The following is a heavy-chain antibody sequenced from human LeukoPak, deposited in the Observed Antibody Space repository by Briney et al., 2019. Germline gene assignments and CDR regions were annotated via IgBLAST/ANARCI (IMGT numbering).Heavy chain of an antibody. D-gene: IGHD1-1*01. Sequence: SETLSLTCTVSGYSISTSYYWGWIRQPPGKGLEWIGSIYHSGNTYYNPSLKSRVTISVDTSKNQFSLKLSSVTAADTAVYYCATLTTPGWFNPWGQGTLVTVSS. CDR3: ATLTTPGWFNP. CDR2: IYHSGNT. CDR1: GYSISTSYY. J-gene: IGHJ5*02. V-gene: IGHV4-38-2*02.